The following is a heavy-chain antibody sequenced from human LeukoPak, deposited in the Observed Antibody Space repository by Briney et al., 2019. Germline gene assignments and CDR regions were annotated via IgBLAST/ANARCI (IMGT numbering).Heavy chain of an antibody. Sequence: SQTLSLTCTVSGGSISSGSYYWSWIRQPAGKGLEWIGRIYTSGSTNYNPSLKSRVTISVDTSKNQFSLKLSSVTAADTAVYYCARGYSYGLDYWGQGTLVTVSS. J-gene: IGHJ4*02. V-gene: IGHV4-61*02. CDR1: GGSISSGSYY. CDR3: ARGYSYGLDY. D-gene: IGHD5-18*01. CDR2: IYTSGST.